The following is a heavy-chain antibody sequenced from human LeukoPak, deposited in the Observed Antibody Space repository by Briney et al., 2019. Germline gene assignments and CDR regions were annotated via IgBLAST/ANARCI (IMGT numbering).Heavy chain of an antibody. J-gene: IGHJ4*02. Sequence: SVKVSCKASGGTFSSYAISWVRQAPGQGLEWMGGIIPIFGTANYAQKFQGGVTITADESTSTVYMELSSLRSEDTAVYYCARIRIVGATEFDYWGQGTLVTVSS. CDR2: IIPIFGTA. D-gene: IGHD1-26*01. CDR3: ARIRIVGATEFDY. V-gene: IGHV1-69*01. CDR1: GGTFSSYA.